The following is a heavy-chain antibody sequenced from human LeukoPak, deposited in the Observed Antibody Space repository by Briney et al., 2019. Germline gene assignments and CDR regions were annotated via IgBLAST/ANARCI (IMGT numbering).Heavy chain of an antibody. CDR3: AKDRGY. V-gene: IGHV3-23*01. CDR2: ISVSGGTT. J-gene: IGHJ4*02. CDR1: GFTFSSFT. Sequence: GGSLRLSCAASGFTFSSFTMTWVRQAPGKGLEWVSGISVSGGTTYYADSVKGRFTISRDDSKNTLYLQMNSLRTEDTAVYYCAKDRGYWGQGTQVTVSS.